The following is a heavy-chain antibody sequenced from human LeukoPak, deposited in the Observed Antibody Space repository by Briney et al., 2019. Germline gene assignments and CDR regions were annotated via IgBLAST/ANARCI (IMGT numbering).Heavy chain of an antibody. CDR2: INPSGGST. CDR1: GYTFTSYA. V-gene: IGHV1-46*01. Sequence: ASVKVSCKASGYTFTSYAMHWVRQAPGQGLEWMGIINPSGGSTSYAQKFQGRVTMTTDTSTSTAYMELRSLRSDDTAVYYCARDGSQQWLVPFDYWGQGTLVTVSS. CDR3: ARDGSQQWLVPFDY. D-gene: IGHD6-19*01. J-gene: IGHJ4*02.